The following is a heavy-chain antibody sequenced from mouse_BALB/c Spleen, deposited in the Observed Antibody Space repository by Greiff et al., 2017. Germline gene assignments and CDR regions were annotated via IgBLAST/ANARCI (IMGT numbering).Heavy chain of an antibody. CDR3: ARHKADFDY. J-gene: IGHJ2*01. CDR2: ISSGGSYT. Sequence: EVQLVESGGGLVKPGGSLKLSCAASGFTFSSYAMSWVRQTPEKRLEWVATISSGGSYTYYPDSVKGRFTISRDNAKNTLYLQMSSLRSEDTAMYYCARHKADFDYWGQGTTLTVSS. CDR1: GFTFSSYA. V-gene: IGHV5-9-3*01.